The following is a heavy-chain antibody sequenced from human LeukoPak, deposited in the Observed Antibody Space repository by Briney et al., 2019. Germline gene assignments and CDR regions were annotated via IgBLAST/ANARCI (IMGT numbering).Heavy chain of an antibody. J-gene: IGHJ3*02. V-gene: IGHV4-59*08. CDR3: ARHIITMIVADSTFDI. D-gene: IGHD3-22*01. CDR1: GESVSGFY. Sequence: RTSETLSLTCGVSGESVSGFYWNWIRQTPGKGLEWIGYIYYTGSTNYNPSLKSRVTVSVDTSKNQFSLKLNSVTAADTAVYYCARHIITMIVADSTFDIWGQGTMVTVSS. CDR2: IYYTGST.